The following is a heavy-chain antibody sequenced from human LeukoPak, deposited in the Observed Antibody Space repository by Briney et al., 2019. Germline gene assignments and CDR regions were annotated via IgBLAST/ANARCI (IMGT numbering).Heavy chain of an antibody. D-gene: IGHD5-12*01. CDR2: ISTSGSTT. CDR1: GFTFSSFE. CDR3: VREMGGYPFDH. J-gene: IGHJ4*02. V-gene: IGHV3-48*03. Sequence: PGGSLRLSCAASGFTFSSFEMNWVRQAPGPGLEWVSYISTSGSTTYYADSVKGRFTISRDNAKNSLYLQMNSLRAEDTAIYYCVREMGGYPFDHWGQGTLVTVSS.